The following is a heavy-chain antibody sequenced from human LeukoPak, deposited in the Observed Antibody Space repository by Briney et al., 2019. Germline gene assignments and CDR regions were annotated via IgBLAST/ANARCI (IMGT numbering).Heavy chain of an antibody. CDR3: ARGHIGYYYYYGMDV. J-gene: IGHJ6*02. V-gene: IGHV3-33*01. Sequence: GGSLRLSCAASGFTFSSYGMHWVRQAPGKGLEWVAVIWYDGSNKYYAGSVKGRFTISRDNSKNTLYLQMNSLRAEDTAVYYCARGHIGYYYYYGMDVWGQGTTVTVSS. CDR1: GFTFSSYG. CDR2: IWYDGSNK.